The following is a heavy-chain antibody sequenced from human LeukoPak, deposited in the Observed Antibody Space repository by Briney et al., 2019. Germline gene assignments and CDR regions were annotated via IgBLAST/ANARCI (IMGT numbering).Heavy chain of an antibody. V-gene: IGHV3-30*02. CDR2: IRYDGSNK. CDR1: GFTFGSYG. D-gene: IGHD4-17*01. J-gene: IGHJ4*02. Sequence: GGSLRLSCAASGFTFGSYGMHWVRQAPGKGLEWVAFIRYDGSNKYYADSVKGRFTISRDNSKNTLYLQMNSLRAEDTAVYYCTRGSYGDYEYWGQGTLVTVSS. CDR3: TRGSYGDYEY.